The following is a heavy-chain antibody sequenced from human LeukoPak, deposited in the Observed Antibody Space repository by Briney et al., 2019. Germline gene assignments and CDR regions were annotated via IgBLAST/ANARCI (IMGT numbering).Heavy chain of an antibody. CDR2: IKQDGSEK. D-gene: IGHD1-14*01. CDR1: GFTFSTYL. Sequence: GGSLRLSCAASGFTFSTYLMSWVRQAPGKGLEGVANIKQDGSEKYYGGSVKGRFTISRDNAKNSLYLQMNSLRAEDTAVYYCARSRLGRTTNPFDFWGQGSTVTVFS. CDR3: ARSRLGRTTNPFDF. J-gene: IGHJ4*02. V-gene: IGHV3-7*04.